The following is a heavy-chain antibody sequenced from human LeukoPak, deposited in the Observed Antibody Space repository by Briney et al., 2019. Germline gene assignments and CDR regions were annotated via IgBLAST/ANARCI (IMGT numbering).Heavy chain of an antibody. CDR1: GYTFTSYD. J-gene: IGHJ4*02. V-gene: IGHV1-46*01. D-gene: IGHD3-10*01. Sequence: ASVKVSCKALGYTFTSYDMHWVRQAPGQGLEGMGIINPSGGSTSYAQKFQGRVTMTRDTSTSTVYMELSSLRSEDTAVYSCARERLTMVRGVPDYWGQGTLVTVSS. CDR3: ARERLTMVRGVPDY. CDR2: INPSGGST.